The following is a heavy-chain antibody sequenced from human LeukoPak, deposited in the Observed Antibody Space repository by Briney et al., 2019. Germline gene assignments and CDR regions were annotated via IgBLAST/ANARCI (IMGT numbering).Heavy chain of an antibody. V-gene: IGHV3-9*01. D-gene: IGHD3-9*01. CDR2: ISWNSGSI. Sequence: GGCLRLSCAASGFTFSSYAMHWVRQAPGKGLEWVSGISWNSGSIVYADSVKGRFTISRDNSKNTLYLQMNSLRAEDTAVYYCAGYFDWLLGALMSPFVYWGQGTLVTVSS. J-gene: IGHJ4*02. CDR1: GFTFSSYA. CDR3: AGYFDWLLGALMSPFVY.